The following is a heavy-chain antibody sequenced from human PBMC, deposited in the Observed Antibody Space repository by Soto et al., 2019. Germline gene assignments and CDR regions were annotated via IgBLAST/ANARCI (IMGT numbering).Heavy chain of an antibody. J-gene: IGHJ4*02. CDR2: IYYSGST. D-gene: IGHD6-13*01. Sequence: QLQLQESGPGLVKPSETLSLTCTVSGGSISSSSYYWGWIRQPPGKGLEWIGSIYYSGSTYYNPSLKSRLTIPVDTSKNHFSLKLSSVTAADTAVYYCARQIAAAGTVGYFDYWGQGTLVTVSS. CDR3: ARQIAAAGTVGYFDY. CDR1: GGSISSSSYY. V-gene: IGHV4-39*01.